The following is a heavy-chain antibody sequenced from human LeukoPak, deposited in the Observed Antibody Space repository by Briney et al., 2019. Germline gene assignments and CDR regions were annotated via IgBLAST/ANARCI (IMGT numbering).Heavy chain of an antibody. J-gene: IGHJ4*02. D-gene: IGHD1-7*01. Sequence: GGTLSLSCAASGVTFSRYWRGWVRQVPGKGLGWVWRINPNESDKTYADSMRGGFTIAKENTKKRLFLQRNRPRAEAAAVYYGARDRAETEWHYHPMFDYWGPGSLVTVSS. CDR3: ARDRAETEWHYHPMFDY. CDR2: INPNESDK. CDR1: GVTFSRYW. V-gene: IGHV3-74*01.